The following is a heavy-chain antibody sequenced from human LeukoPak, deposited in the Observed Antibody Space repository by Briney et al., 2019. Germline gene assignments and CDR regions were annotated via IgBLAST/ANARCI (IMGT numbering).Heavy chain of an antibody. Sequence: SETLSLTCAVYGGSFSSYYWSWIRQPPGKGLEWIGYIYYSGSTNYNPSLKSRVTISVDTSKNQFSLKLSSVTAADTAVYYCARTVYYDSSGYHPWGQGTLVTVSS. CDR2: IYYSGST. CDR1: GGSFSSYY. J-gene: IGHJ5*02. CDR3: ARTVYYDSSGYHP. V-gene: IGHV4-59*13. D-gene: IGHD3-22*01.